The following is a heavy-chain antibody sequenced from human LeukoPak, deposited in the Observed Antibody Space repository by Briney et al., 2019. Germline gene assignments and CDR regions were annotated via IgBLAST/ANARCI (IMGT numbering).Heavy chain of an antibody. D-gene: IGHD6-13*01. CDR2: IWYDGTNK. J-gene: IGHJ4*02. V-gene: IGHV3-33*01. Sequence: QPGGSLRLSCAASGFTFSTYGMHWVRQAPGKGLEWVAVIWYDGTNKFYADSVKGRFTISRDNSKNTLYLQMNSLRVEDTAVYYCAREELAAAGTAYFDYWGQGTLVTVSS. CDR3: AREELAAAGTAYFDY. CDR1: GFTFSTYG.